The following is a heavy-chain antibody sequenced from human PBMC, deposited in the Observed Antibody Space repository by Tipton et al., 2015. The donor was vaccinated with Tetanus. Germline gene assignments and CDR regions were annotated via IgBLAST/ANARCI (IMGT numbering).Heavy chain of an antibody. D-gene: IGHD3-9*01. Sequence: GLVKPSQTLSLTCTVSGGSISTSGYYWGWIRQPPGKGLEWIGNIYYTGITYYNPSLKSRVTISVDTSKNQLSLNLRSVTAGDTATYYCVGGDGSGYRFDYWGQGALVTVSS. CDR2: IYYTGIT. V-gene: IGHV4-39*01. CDR1: GGSISTSGYY. J-gene: IGHJ4*02. CDR3: VGGDGSGYRFDY.